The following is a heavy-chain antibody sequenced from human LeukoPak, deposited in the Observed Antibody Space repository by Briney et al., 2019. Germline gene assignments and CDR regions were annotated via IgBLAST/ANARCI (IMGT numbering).Heavy chain of an antibody. CDR3: AKGRRYYDAFDI. CDR2: ISWNSGSI. J-gene: IGHJ3*02. V-gene: IGHV3-9*03. D-gene: IGHD3-9*01. Sequence: GGSLRLSCAASGLTFDDYAMHWVRQAPGEGLEWVSGISWNSGSIGYADSVKGRFTISRDNAKNSLYLQMNSLRAEDMALYYCAKGRRYYDAFDIWGQGTMVTVSS. CDR1: GLTFDDYA.